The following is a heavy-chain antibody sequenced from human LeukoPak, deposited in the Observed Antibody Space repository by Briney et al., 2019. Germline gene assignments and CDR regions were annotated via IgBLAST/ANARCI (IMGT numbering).Heavy chain of an antibody. CDR1: GFNFEDYA. CDR2: ISWHSGSV. Sequence: PGGSLRLSCIASGFNFEDYAMHWVRQVPGKGLEWVSGISWHSGSVGYGDSVKGRFTISRDNAKNSLYLQMNGLRPEDTALYYCVKEFGVVSGWYGLQYFDLWGQGTLVTVAS. D-gene: IGHD6-19*01. V-gene: IGHV3-9*01. CDR3: VKEFGVVSGWYGLQYFDL. J-gene: IGHJ4*02.